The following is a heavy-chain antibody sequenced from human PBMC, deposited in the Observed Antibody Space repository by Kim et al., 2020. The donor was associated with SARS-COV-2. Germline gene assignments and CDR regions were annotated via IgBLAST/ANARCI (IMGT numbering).Heavy chain of an antibody. CDR3: ARRGGRYSGYAGFDP. V-gene: IGHV4-59*08. J-gene: IGHJ5*02. CDR2: IYYSGST. Sequence: SETLSLTCTVSGGSISSYYWSWIRQPPGKGLEWIGYIYYSGSTNYNPSLKSRDTISVDTSKNQFSLKLSSVTAGDTAVYYCARRGGRYSGYAGFDPWGQGTLVTVSS. CDR1: GGSISSYY. D-gene: IGHD5-12*01.